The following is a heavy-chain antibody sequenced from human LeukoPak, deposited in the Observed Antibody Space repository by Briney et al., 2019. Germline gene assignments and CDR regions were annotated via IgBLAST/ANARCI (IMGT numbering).Heavy chain of an antibody. CDR1: GFTFSSYE. CDR2: ISSSGSTI. V-gene: IGHV3-48*03. D-gene: IGHD2-15*01. J-gene: IGHJ5*02. CDR3: AREVMGYCSGGSCSLLRRWFDP. Sequence: PGGSLRLSCAASGFTFSSYEMNWVRQAPGKGLEWVSYISSSGSTIYYADSVKGRFTISRDNAKNSLYLQMNSLRAEDTAVYYCAREVMGYCSGGSCSLLRRWFDPWGQGTLVTASS.